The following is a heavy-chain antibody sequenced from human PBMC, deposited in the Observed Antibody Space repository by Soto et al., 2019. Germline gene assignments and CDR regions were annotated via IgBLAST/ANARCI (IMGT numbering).Heavy chain of an antibody. CDR1: GGTFSSYA. CDR2: IIPIFGTA. CDR3: ARESVADHYYYGMDV. J-gene: IGHJ6*02. D-gene: IGHD6-19*01. Sequence: QVQLVQSGAEVKKPGSSVKVSCQASGGTFSSYAISWVRQAPGQGLEWMGGIIPIFGTANYAQKFQGRVTITADESTSTAYMARRSLRSEDTAVYYCARESVADHYYYGMDVWGQGTTVTVSS. V-gene: IGHV1-69*01.